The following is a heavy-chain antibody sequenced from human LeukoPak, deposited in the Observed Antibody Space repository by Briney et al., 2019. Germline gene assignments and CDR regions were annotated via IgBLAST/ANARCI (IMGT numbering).Heavy chain of an antibody. D-gene: IGHD4-17*01. J-gene: IGHJ4*02. CDR3: AKGIYGAYALDS. CDR2: ISASSVST. CDR1: GFSFRTYA. V-gene: IGHV3-23*01. Sequence: GGSLRLSCAASGFSFRTYAMTWGRQAPGKGLEWGSGISASSVSTHYADSVKGRFTISGDNSKNTLYLQINSLRAEDTAIYYCAKGIYGAYALDSWGQGTLVTVSS.